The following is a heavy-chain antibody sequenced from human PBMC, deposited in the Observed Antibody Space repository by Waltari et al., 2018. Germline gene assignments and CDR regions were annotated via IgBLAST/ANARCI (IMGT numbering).Heavy chain of an antibody. D-gene: IGHD3-3*01. Sequence: QVQLQQWGAGLLKPSETLSLTCDVSGGSLSGYHWTWIRQPPGKGLEWIGEINDSGRTTYSPTLESRVTVARDTANNQCSLRVRSVTAADTAVYYCARVFGYYYYYMDVWGKGTTVTISS. J-gene: IGHJ6*03. CDR3: ARVFGYYYYYMDV. CDR1: GGSLSGYH. V-gene: IGHV4-34*02. CDR2: INDSGRT.